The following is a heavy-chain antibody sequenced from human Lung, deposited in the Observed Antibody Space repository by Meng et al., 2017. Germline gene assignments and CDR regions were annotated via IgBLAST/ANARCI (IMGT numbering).Heavy chain of an antibody. Sequence: QVQLRESGPGLLKPSETLSLTCVVSGGSISSLHYYWGWIRQPPGKGLEWIGSVYYNGSTYYNPSLRSRVIISIDTSKNQFSLKMTSVTAADTAVFYCSRGPADMGGADYWGQGTLVTVSS. D-gene: IGHD2-2*01. J-gene: IGHJ4*02. CDR3: SRGPADMGGADY. V-gene: IGHV4-39*01. CDR2: VYYNGST. CDR1: GGSISSLHYY.